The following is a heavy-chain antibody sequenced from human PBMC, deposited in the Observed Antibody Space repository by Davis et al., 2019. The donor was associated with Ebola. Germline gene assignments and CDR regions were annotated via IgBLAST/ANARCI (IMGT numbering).Heavy chain of an antibody. V-gene: IGHV1-3*01. CDR2: INAGNGYT. CDR3: ARDIAASGTTDS. CDR1: RYIFTRYT. Sequence: ASSVNVSCKASRYIFTRYTLHWMRQAPGQRLEWMGWINAGNGYTEYSQKFQGRVTITRDTTASTVFMEMTSLRSDDTAVYYCARDIAASGTTDSWGQGTLVTVS. D-gene: IGHD6-6*01. J-gene: IGHJ4*02.